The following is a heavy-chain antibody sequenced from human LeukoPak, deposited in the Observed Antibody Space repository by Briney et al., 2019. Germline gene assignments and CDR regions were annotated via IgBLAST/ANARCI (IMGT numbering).Heavy chain of an antibody. Sequence: GESLKISCKGSGSSFASHWIGWVRQMPGKGLEWMGIIYPGDSDTRYSPSFQGQVTISADKSISTAYLQWSSLKASDTAMYYCAREEIYGSGSYQFDYWGQGTLVTVSS. CDR1: GSSFASHW. J-gene: IGHJ4*02. CDR2: IYPGDSDT. V-gene: IGHV5-51*01. CDR3: AREEIYGSGSYQFDY. D-gene: IGHD3-10*01.